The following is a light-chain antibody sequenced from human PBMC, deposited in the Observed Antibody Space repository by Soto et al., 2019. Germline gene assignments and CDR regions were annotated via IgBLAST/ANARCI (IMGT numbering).Light chain of an antibody. J-gene: IGLJ3*02. V-gene: IGLV8-61*01. CDR3: VLYMGSGVWV. CDR1: SGSVSTSYY. Sequence: QTVVTQEPSFSVSPGRTVTRTCGLSSGSVSTSYYPSWYQQTPGQAPRTLIYSTNTRSSGVPDRFSGSILGNKAALTITGAQADDKSDYYCVLYMGSGVWVFGGGTKLTVL. CDR2: STN.